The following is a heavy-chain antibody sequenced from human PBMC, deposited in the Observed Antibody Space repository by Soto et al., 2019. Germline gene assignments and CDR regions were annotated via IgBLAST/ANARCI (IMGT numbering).Heavy chain of an antibody. CDR1: GYTFTSYD. D-gene: IGHD2-2*01. V-gene: IGHV1-8*01. CDR3: ARGVVVTCTYYYYCYYMDV. J-gene: IGHJ6*03. Sequence: ASVKVSCKASGYTFTSYDINWVRQATGQGLEWMGWMNPNSGNTGYAQKFQGRVTTTRNTSISTAYMELSSLRSEDTAVYYCARGVVVTCTYYYYCYYMDVWGKGTTVTVSS. CDR2: MNPNSGNT.